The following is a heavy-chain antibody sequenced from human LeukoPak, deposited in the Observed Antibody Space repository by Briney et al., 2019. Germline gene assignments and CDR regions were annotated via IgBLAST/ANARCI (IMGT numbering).Heavy chain of an antibody. D-gene: IGHD3-22*01. Sequence: GGSLRLSCAASGFTFSSYWMSWFRQAPGKGLEWVANIKQDGSEKYYVDSVKGRFTISRDNAKNSLYLQMNSLRAEDTAVYYCARVKRYYDSSGYYYVQYYFDYWGQGTLVTVSS. J-gene: IGHJ4*02. CDR1: GFTFSSYW. CDR2: IKQDGSEK. CDR3: ARVKRYYDSSGYYYVQYYFDY. V-gene: IGHV3-7*03.